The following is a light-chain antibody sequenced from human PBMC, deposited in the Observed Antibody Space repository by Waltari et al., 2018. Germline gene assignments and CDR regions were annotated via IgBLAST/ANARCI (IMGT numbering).Light chain of an antibody. CDR1: QSVGRS. V-gene: IGKV3-20*01. CDR3: QHYVNLPVT. J-gene: IGKJ1*01. Sequence: DIVLTQSPGALSLSPGERATLSCRASQSVGRSLACYQQKPGQAPRLLIYDTSSRATGTPGRFSGSGSGTDFSLAISSLEPEDFAVYFCQHYVNLPVTFGQGTKVEI. CDR2: DTS.